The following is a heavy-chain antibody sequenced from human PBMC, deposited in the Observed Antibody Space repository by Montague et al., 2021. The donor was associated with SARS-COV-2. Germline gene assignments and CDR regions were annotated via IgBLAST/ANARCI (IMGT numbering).Heavy chain of an antibody. V-gene: IGHV4-61*02. CDR1: GGSISSGSYY. D-gene: IGHD2-15*01. CDR2: IYTSGST. CDR3: ARGEGDIVVYYFDY. J-gene: IGHJ4*02. Sequence: TLSLTCTVSGGSISSGSYYWSWIRQPAGKGLEWIGRIYTSGSTNSNPSLKSRVTISVDTSKNQFSLKLSSVTAADTAVYYCARGEGDIVVYYFDYWGQGTLVTVSS.